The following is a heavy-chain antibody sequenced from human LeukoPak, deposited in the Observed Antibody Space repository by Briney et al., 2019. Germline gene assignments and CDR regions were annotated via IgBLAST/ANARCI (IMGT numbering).Heavy chain of an antibody. CDR3: ARPRTAMAADAFDI. Sequence: SETLSLTCTVSGGSISSYYWSWIRQPPGKGLEWIGYIYYSGSTNYNPSLKSRVTISVDTSKNQFSLKLSSVTAADTAVYYCARPRTAMAADAFDIWGQGTMVTVSS. CDR2: IYYSGST. D-gene: IGHD5-18*01. J-gene: IGHJ3*02. V-gene: IGHV4-59*08. CDR1: GGSISSYY.